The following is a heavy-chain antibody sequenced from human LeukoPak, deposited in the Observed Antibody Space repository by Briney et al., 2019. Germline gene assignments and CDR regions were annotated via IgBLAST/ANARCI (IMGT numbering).Heavy chain of an antibody. V-gene: IGHV3-11*05. CDR3: AKERVYYDSSGYYKDPSVWFDP. D-gene: IGHD3-22*01. J-gene: IGHJ5*02. CDR2: ISSSSSYT. Sequence: GGPLILSCAASGFTFSDYYMSGIPQAPGKGLEWVSYISSSSSYTNYADSAKGRFTISRDNAKYSLYLLMNSLRAEDTAEYDCAKERVYYDSSGYYKDPSVWFDPWGQGTLVTVSS. CDR1: GFTFSDYY.